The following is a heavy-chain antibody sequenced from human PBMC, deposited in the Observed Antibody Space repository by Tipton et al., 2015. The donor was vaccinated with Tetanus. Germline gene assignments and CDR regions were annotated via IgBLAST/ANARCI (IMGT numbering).Heavy chain of an antibody. J-gene: IGHJ5*02. CDR2: IWYDGRNK. CDR3: ARDRFGDNYDIPSHWFGP. CDR1: GFSFGSYG. D-gene: IGHD3-9*01. V-gene: IGHV3-33*01. Sequence: SLRLSCAASGFSFGSYGMHWVRQAPGKGLEWVAVIWYDGRNKNYAASVKGRFSISRDNSNNTLYLQMNSVRAEDTAVYYCARDRFGDNYDIPSHWFGPWGQGALVTVSS.